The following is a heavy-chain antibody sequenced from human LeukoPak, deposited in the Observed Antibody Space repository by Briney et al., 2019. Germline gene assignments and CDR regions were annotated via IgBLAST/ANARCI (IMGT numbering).Heavy chain of an antibody. Sequence: PSETLSLTCAVSGGSISSSNWWSWVRPPPGKGLEWIGEIYHSGSTNYNPSLKRRVTISVDKSKNQFSLKLSSVTAADTAVYYCARVRYDSSGYGGRTLKFQHAFDYWGQGTLVTVSS. D-gene: IGHD3-22*01. J-gene: IGHJ4*02. CDR2: IYHSGST. V-gene: IGHV4-4*02. CDR1: GGSISSSNW. CDR3: ARVRYDSSGYGGRTLKFQHAFDY.